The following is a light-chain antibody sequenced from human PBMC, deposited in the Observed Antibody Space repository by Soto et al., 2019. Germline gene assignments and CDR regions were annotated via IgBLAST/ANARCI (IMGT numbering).Light chain of an antibody. Sequence: DIVMTQSPDSLAVSLGERATINCKSSQRVLYSTGNKNYLAWYQQKPGQPPKLLIYWASSRESGVPDRFSGSGSGTDFTLTISSLQAEDVAVYYCQQYYSTPRTFGQGTKVEIK. J-gene: IGKJ1*01. CDR3: QQYYSTPRT. CDR2: WAS. CDR1: QRVLYSTGNKNY. V-gene: IGKV4-1*01.